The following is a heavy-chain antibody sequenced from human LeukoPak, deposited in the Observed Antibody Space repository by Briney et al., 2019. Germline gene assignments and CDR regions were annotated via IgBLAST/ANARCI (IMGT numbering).Heavy chain of an antibody. D-gene: IGHD3-3*01. Sequence: SQTLSLTCTVSGGSISRGGYYWSWIRQHPGKGLEWIGYIYYSGSTYYNPSLKSRVTISVDTSKNQFSLKLSSVTAADTAVYYCARDRPYYDFWSGPPDVWGQGTTVTVSS. J-gene: IGHJ6*02. CDR1: GGSISRGGYY. CDR3: ARDRPYYDFWSGPPDV. CDR2: IYYSGST. V-gene: IGHV4-31*03.